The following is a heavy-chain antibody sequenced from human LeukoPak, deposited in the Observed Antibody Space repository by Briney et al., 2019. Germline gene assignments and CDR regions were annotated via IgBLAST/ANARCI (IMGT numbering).Heavy chain of an antibody. CDR1: GYTFTSYY. D-gene: IGHD3-22*01. J-gene: IGHJ4*02. V-gene: IGHV1-46*01. CDR3: ARNKNPNYYYDSSGYSGFSY. CDR2: INPSGGST. Sequence: GASVKVSCKASGYTFTSYYMHWVRQAPGQGLEWMGIINPSGGSTSYAQKFQGRVTMTRDTSTSTVYMELSSLRSEDTAVYYCARNKNPNYYYDSSGYSGFSYWGQGTLVTVSS.